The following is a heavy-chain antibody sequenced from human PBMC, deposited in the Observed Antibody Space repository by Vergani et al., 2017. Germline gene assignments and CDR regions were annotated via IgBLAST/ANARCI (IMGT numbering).Heavy chain of an antibody. J-gene: IGHJ6*03. CDR3: ARQKDYYMDV. CDR1: GYTFTGYY. Sequence: QVQLVQSGAEVKKPGASVKVSCKASGYTFTGYYMHWVRQAPGQGLEWMGWINPNRGGTKYAQKLQGRVTMTRDTSISTAYMELRRLRSEDTVVYYCARQKDYYMDVWGKGTKVTVS. V-gene: IGHV1-2*02. CDR2: INPNRGGT.